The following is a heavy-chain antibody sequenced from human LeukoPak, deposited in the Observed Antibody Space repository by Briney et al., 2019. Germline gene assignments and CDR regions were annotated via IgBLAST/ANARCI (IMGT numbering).Heavy chain of an antibody. CDR2: IYYSGST. CDR3: ARHGIPGGCSSSPRVAFDI. D-gene: IGHD6-6*01. Sequence: PSETLSLTCTVSGGSISSYYWSWIRQPPGKGLEWIGYIYYSGSTNYNPSLKSRVTISVDTSKNQFSLKLSSVTAADTAVYYCARHGIPGGCSSSPRVAFDIWGQGTMVTVSS. J-gene: IGHJ3*02. V-gene: IGHV4-59*08. CDR1: GGSISSYY.